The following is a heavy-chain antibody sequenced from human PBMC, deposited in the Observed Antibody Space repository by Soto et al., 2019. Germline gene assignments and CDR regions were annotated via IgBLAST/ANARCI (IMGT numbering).Heavy chain of an antibody. V-gene: IGHV4-59*01. J-gene: IGHJ6*02. CDR1: GGSINNYY. D-gene: IGHD1-26*01. CDR3: ARAPYSGSYYYYYGMDV. Sequence: ETLSLTCTVSGGSINNYYWSWIRQPPGKGLEWIGYIYYSGSTNYNPSLKSRVTISVDTSKNQFSLKLSSVTAADTAVYYCARAPYSGSYYYYYGMDVWGQGTTVTVSS. CDR2: IYYSGST.